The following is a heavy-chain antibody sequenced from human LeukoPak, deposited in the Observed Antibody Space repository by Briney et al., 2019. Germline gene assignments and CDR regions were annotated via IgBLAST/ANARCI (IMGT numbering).Heavy chain of an antibody. D-gene: IGHD6-6*01. CDR2: IYYSGST. V-gene: IGHV4-39*07. CDR1: GGSISSSSYY. J-gene: IGHJ3*02. CDR3: ATSYSSSSKGAFDI. Sequence: SETLSLTCTVSGGSISSSSYYWGWIRQPPGKGLEWIGSIYYSGSTYYNPSLKSRVTISVDTSKNQFSLKLSSVTAADTAVYYCATSYSSSSKGAFDIWGQGTMVTVSS.